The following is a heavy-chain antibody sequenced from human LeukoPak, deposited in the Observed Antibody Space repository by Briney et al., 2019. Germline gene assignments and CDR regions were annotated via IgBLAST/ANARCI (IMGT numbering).Heavy chain of an antibody. CDR1: GFTFISYW. Sequence: GGSLRLSCAASGFTFISYWMSWVRQAPGKGLEWVANIKQDGSEEYYVDSVKGRFIISRDNAKKSLYLQMNSLRAEDTAVYYCARSGDYGDHVPDYWGQGTLVTVSS. J-gene: IGHJ4*02. CDR3: ARSGDYGDHVPDY. CDR2: IKQDGSEE. V-gene: IGHV3-7*02. D-gene: IGHD4-17*01.